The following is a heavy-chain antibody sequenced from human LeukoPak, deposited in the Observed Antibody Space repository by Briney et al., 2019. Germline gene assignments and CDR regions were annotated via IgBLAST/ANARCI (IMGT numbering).Heavy chain of an antibody. CDR3: ANSELDP. CDR2: TRNRANSYTT. J-gene: IGHJ5*02. CDR1: GFTLSDHY. Sequence: GGSLRLSCAASGFTLSDHYMDWVRQAPGKGLEWVGRTRNRANSYTTDYAASVKGRFTISRDDLKSSLYLQMNSLRAEDTAVYYCANSELDPWGQGTLVTVSS. V-gene: IGHV3-72*01.